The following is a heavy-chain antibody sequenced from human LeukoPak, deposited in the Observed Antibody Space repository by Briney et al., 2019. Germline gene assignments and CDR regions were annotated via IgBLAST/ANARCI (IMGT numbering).Heavy chain of an antibody. CDR3: ARGRRXFGYGMDV. CDR2: INHSGST. V-gene: IGHV4-34*01. J-gene: IGHJ6*02. D-gene: IGHD3-10*01. CDR1: GGSFSGYY. Sequence: SETLSLTCAVYGGSFSGYYWSWIRQPPGKGLEWIGEINHSGSTNYNPSLKSRVTISVDTSQNQFSLKLNSVTAADTAVFYCARGRRXFGYGMDVWGQGTTVTVSS.